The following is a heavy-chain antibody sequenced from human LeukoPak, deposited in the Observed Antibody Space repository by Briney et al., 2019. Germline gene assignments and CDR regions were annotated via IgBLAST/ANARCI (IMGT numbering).Heavy chain of an antibody. CDR2: ISYDGSNK. D-gene: IGHD1-26*01. CDR1: GFTFSSYG. J-gene: IGHJ6*02. Sequence: GGSLRLSCAVSGFTFSSYGMHWVRQAPGKGLEWVAVISYDGSNKYYADSVKGRFTISRDKSKNTLYLKMNSLRAEDKAVYYCAKDLLGGDSGSYYEVGELGMDVWGQGTTVTVSS. V-gene: IGHV3-30*18. CDR3: AKDLLGGDSGSYYEVGELGMDV.